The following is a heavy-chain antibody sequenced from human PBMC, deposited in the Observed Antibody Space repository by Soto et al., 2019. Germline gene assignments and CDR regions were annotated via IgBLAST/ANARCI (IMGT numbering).Heavy chain of an antibody. J-gene: IGHJ4*02. CDR2: ISPETGKT. CDR1: GYTFTSFG. CDR3: TRDLVFSSPSTVTTDAY. Sequence: VQLVQSGAELKKPGASVRVSCKASGYTFTSFGVSWVRQAPGQGPEWMGWISPETGKTAYSYKFQDRVSMTADASTTTFYLDLGRRRSDKTAVYYCTRDLVFSSPSTVTTDAYWGQGTLVTVSS. V-gene: IGHV1-18*04. D-gene: IGHD4-17*01.